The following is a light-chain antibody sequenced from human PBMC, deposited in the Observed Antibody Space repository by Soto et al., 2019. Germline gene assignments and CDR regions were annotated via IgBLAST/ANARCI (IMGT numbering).Light chain of an antibody. CDR3: KQYGGSRN. Sequence: EIVSTRWPRTMSQSDGARAPXSCRASQYIRTIYLAWYQHKPGQSPRILIYCASRNAIVVADRLGGSGSGTDFTLPIRRLEPEDFAEDLFKQYGGSRNFGGGTRWIS. V-gene: IGKV3-20*01. CDR2: CAS. CDR1: QYIRTIY. J-gene: IGKJ4*01.